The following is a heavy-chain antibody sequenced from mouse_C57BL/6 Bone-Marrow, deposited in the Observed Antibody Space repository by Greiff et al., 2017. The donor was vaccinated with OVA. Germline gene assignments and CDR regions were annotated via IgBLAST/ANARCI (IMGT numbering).Heavy chain of an antibody. Sequence: VQLQQSGAELARPGASVKLSCKASGYTFTSYGISWVKQRTGQGREWIGEIYHISGTTYYNEKFKGKATLTADKSSSTAYMELRSLTSEDSAVYFGARDYGSSSAWFAYWGQGTLVTVSA. V-gene: IGHV1-81*01. J-gene: IGHJ3*01. CDR2: IYHISGTT. CDR3: ARDYGSSSAWFAY. D-gene: IGHD1-1*01. CDR1: GYTFTSYG.